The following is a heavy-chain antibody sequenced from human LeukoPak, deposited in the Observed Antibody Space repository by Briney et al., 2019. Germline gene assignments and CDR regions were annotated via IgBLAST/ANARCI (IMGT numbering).Heavy chain of an antibody. CDR1: GFTFSSHS. J-gene: IGHJ4*02. V-gene: IGHV3-48*01. CDR2: ISSSSSTI. Sequence: GGSLRLSCAASGFTFSSHSMNWVRRAPGRGLEWVSYISSSSSTIYYADSVKGRFTISRDNAKNSLYLQMNSLRAEDTAVYYCARGAYYYEDWGQGTLVTVSS. CDR3: ARGAYYYED.